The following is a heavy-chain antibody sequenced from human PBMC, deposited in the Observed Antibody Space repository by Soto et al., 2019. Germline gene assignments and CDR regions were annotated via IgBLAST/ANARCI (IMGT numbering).Heavy chain of an antibody. CDR3: ARGRYDFDL. CDR1: GFTFVSYW. V-gene: IGHV3-7*01. CDR2: IKQAGTEK. Sequence: QLVESGGGLVRPGGSLRLSCAASGFTFVSYWMSWVRQAPGKGLEWVARIKQAGTEKDYVDSVKGRFTLSRDNTKTSVFLQMNRLRDEDTAVYYCARGRYDFDLWGLGNLVTVS. J-gene: IGHJ4*03. D-gene: IGHD3-16*01.